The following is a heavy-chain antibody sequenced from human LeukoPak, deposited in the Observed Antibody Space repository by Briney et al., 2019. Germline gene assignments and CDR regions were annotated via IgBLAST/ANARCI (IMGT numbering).Heavy chain of an antibody. V-gene: IGHV1-18*01. CDR3: ARGSPPRRNYDSRGYYSYYFDY. CDR1: GYSFTSYG. Sequence: ASVKVSCKASGYSFTSYGISWVRQAPGQGLEWMGWISAYNGNTNYAQKLQGRVTMTTDTSTSTAYMELRSLRSDDTAVYYCARGSPPRRNYDSRGYYSYYFDYWGQGTLVTVSS. J-gene: IGHJ4*02. D-gene: IGHD3-22*01. CDR2: ISAYNGNT.